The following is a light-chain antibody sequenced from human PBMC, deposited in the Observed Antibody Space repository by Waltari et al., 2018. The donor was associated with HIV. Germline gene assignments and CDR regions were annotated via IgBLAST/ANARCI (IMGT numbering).Light chain of an antibody. CDR3: QQRSNWPPLT. Sequence: ELVLTQSPATLSLSPGERATLSCRASQSVSSYLAWYQQKPGQAPRLLIYDASIRATGIPPRFSGSGSGTDFTLTISSLEPEDFAVYYRQQRSNWPPLTFVGGTKVEIK. V-gene: IGKV3-11*01. CDR1: QSVSSY. CDR2: DAS. J-gene: IGKJ4*01.